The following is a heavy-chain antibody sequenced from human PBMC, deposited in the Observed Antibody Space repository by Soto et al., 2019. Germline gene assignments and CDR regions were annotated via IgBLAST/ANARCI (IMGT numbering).Heavy chain of an antibody. CDR2: TYYRSKWYN. CDR1: GDSVSSNTSD. D-gene: IGHD6-13*01. CDR3: ARKAAAGTMDV. Sequence: TLSLTCSNSGDSVSSNTSDWNWVTQSPSRGLEWLGRTYYRSKWYNDYAESVKSRITVNPDTSKNQFSLQLNSVTPEDTAVYYCARKAAAGTMDVWSQGTTVTVSS. J-gene: IGHJ6*02. V-gene: IGHV6-1*01.